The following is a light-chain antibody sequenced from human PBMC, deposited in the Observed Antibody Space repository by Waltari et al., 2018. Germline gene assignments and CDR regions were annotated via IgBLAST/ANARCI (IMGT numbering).Light chain of an antibody. Sequence: SYELTQPSSVSVSPGQTARITCSGDLLAKKYTRWFQQKPGQAPVLVIYKDTERPSGIRERFSGSSSGTTVTLTISGAQVDDEADYYCYSVADKNVVFGGGTKLTIL. CDR3: YSVADKNVV. CDR2: KDT. CDR1: LLAKKY. V-gene: IGLV3-27*01. J-gene: IGLJ2*01.